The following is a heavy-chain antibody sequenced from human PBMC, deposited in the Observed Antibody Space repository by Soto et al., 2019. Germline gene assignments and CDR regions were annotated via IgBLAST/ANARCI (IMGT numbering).Heavy chain of an antibody. CDR1: GFTFSSYA. J-gene: IGHJ4*02. V-gene: IGHV3-30-3*01. D-gene: IGHD6-13*01. CDR3: ARDLGCSSSWMGALHN. Sequence: PGGSLRLSCAASGFTFSSYAMHWVRQAPGKGLEWVAVISYDGSNKYYADSVKGRFTISRDNSKNTLYLQMNSLRAEDTAVYYCARDLGCSSSWMGALHNWGQGTLVTVSS. CDR2: ISYDGSNK.